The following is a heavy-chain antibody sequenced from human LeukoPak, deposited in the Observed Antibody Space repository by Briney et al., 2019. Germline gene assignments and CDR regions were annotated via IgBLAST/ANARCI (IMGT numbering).Heavy chain of an antibody. D-gene: IGHD3-9*01. CDR3: ARGKSDLFRGAFEI. CDR2: ISGSRTST. Sequence: GGSLRLSCAASGFTFSDFYMIWIRQAPGEGLEWISYISGSRTSTFYADSVKGRFSTSRDNANNLMYLQMNSLRDDDTAVYYCARGKSDLFRGAFEIWGQGTMVTVSP. J-gene: IGHJ3*02. CDR1: GFTFSDFY. V-gene: IGHV3-11*01.